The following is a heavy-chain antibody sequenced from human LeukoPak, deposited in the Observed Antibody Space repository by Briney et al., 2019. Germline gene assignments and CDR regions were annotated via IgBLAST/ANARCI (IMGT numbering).Heavy chain of an antibody. D-gene: IGHD1-26*01. V-gene: IGHV1-46*01. Sequence: ASVKVSCKASGYTFTSYYMHWVRQAPGQGLEWMGIINPSGGSTSYAQKFQGRVTMTRDMSTSTVYMELSSLRSEDTAVYYCARASSEGSGSYNGDYWGQGTLVTVSS. CDR1: GYTFTSYY. CDR2: INPSGGST. J-gene: IGHJ4*02. CDR3: ARASSEGSGSYNGDY.